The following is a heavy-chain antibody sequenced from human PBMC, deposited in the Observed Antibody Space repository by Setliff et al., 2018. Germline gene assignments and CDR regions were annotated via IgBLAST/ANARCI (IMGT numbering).Heavy chain of an antibody. CDR2: IYPGDSDT. V-gene: IGHV5-51*01. D-gene: IGHD2-2*01. Sequence: PGESLKISCKASGYIFTNYWIGWVRQMPGKGLEWMGVIYPGDSDTRYSPSFQGQVTISADKSINTAYLQWSSLKASDTAIYYCTRHEDRNKCTSSSCYRENDAFDVWGHGAMVTVS. CDR3: TRHEDRNKCTSSSCYRENDAFDV. CDR1: GYIFTNYW. J-gene: IGHJ3*01.